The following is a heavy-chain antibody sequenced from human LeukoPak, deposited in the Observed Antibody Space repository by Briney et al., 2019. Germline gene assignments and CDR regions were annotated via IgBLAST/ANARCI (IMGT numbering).Heavy chain of an antibody. CDR1: GGSINSYY. V-gene: IGHV4-59*08. J-gene: IGHJ6*02. CDR2: INYSGGT. Sequence: SETVSLTCIVSGGSINSYYWSWIRQPPGKGLEWIGHINYSGGTKYNPSLKSRVTISVDTPKNQFSLKLSSVTAADTAVYYCARYYYDSSGYSHGMDVWGQGTTVTVSS. CDR3: ARYYYDSSGYSHGMDV. D-gene: IGHD3-22*01.